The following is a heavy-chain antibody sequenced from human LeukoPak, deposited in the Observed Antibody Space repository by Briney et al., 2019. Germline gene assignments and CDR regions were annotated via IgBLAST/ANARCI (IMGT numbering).Heavy chain of an antibody. CDR2: ISGSGGRP. CDR1: GITLSNYG. D-gene: IGHD3-22*01. Sequence: GSLRLSYAVSGITLSNYGMNWVRQAPGEGLEWVAGISGSGGRPNYADSVKGRFTISRDNAKNTLYLQMNSLRAEDTAVYFCAKRGVVIRVILVGFHKEAYYFDSWGQGALVTVSS. CDR3: AKRGVVIRVILVGFHKEAYYFDS. J-gene: IGHJ4*02. V-gene: IGHV3-23*01.